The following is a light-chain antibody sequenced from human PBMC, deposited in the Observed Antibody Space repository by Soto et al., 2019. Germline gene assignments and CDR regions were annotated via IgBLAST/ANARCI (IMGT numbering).Light chain of an antibody. V-gene: IGKV3-20*01. CDR3: QQYAKLNSHT. CDR2: GAS. J-gene: IGKJ2*01. CDR1: QSVSSSY. Sequence: EIVVTQSPGTLSLSPGERATLYCSASQSVSSSYLAWYQQKPGQAPRLLIYGASSRATGIPDRFSGSGSGRDFSLTISRLEHEDFAVYYCQQYAKLNSHTSGHETQLEIK.